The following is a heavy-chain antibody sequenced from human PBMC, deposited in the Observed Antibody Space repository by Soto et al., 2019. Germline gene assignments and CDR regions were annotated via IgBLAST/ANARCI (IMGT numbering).Heavy chain of an antibody. CDR3: GSGYSSGWYEVDY. CDR1: GFSLSTSGMC. J-gene: IGHJ4*02. Sequence: SRPTLVNPTQALTLTGTFSGFSLSTSGMCVSWIRQPPGKALEWLARIDWDDDKYYSTSLKTRLTISKDTSKNQVVLTMTNMDPVDTATYYCGSGYSSGWYEVDYWGQGTLVTVSS. D-gene: IGHD6-19*01. V-gene: IGHV2-70*11. CDR2: IDWDDDK.